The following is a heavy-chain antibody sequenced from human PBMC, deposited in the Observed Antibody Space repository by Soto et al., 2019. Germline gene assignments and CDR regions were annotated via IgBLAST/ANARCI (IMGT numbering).Heavy chain of an antibody. D-gene: IGHD1-1*01. CDR1: GASISGFY. CDR3: VRDGTKTLRDWFDP. J-gene: IGHJ5*02. V-gene: IGHV4-4*07. CDR2: IYATGTT. Sequence: PSETLSLTCTVSGASISGFYWRWIRKSAGKGLEWIGRIYATGTTDYNPSLKSRVMMSVDTSKKQFSLKLRSVTAADTAVYYCVRDGTKTLRDWFDPGGQGISVTVSS.